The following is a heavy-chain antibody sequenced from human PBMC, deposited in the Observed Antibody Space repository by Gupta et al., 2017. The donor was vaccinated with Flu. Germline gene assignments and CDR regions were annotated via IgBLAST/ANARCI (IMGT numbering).Heavy chain of an antibody. CDR1: GFTCRNYW. J-gene: IGHJ4*02. CDR3: ARNRGWEQFDY. Sequence: EVQLLAPGVGLVQPGGPLTLSCAASGFTCRNYWMDWVRQAPGKGVEWVANIKEDGSVKNYVDSVKGRFTISRDNAKNSVFLQMNTLRADDTAVYYCARNRGWEQFDYWGQGALVTVSS. CDR2: IKEDGSVK. V-gene: IGHV3-7*01. D-gene: IGHD5-24*01.